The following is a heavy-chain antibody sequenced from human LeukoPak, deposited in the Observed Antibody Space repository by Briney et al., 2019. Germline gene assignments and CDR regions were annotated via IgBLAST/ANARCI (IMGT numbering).Heavy chain of an antibody. CDR2: IIPILGTA. CDR1: GGTFSSYA. CDR3: ARDQTRDYYYGMDV. J-gene: IGHJ6*02. Sequence: GSSVKVSCKASGGTFSSYAISWVRQAPGQGLEWMGGIIPILGTANYAQKFQGRVTITADESTSTAYMELSSLRSEDTAVYYCARDQTRDYYYGMDVWGQGTTVTVSS. V-gene: IGHV1-69*01.